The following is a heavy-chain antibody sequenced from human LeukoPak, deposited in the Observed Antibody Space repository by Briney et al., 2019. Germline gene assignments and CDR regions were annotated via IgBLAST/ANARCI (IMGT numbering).Heavy chain of an antibody. J-gene: IGHJ4*02. CDR1: GGTFSSYA. Sequence: ASVKVSCKASGGTFSSYAISWVRQAPGQGLEWMGGIIPIFGTANYAQKFQGRVTITTDESTSTAYMELSSLRSEDTAVYYCAAPTIDSSSWYYYWGQGTLVTVSS. CDR3: AAPTIDSSSWYYY. CDR2: IIPIFGTA. V-gene: IGHV1-69*05. D-gene: IGHD6-13*01.